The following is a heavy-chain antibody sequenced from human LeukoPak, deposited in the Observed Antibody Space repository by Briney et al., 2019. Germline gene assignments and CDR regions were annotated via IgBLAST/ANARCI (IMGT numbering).Heavy chain of an antibody. V-gene: IGHV5-51*01. CDR1: GYNFTTYW. CDR3: ARHLKYDLWTGHFDY. Sequence: GESLKISCTGSGYNFTTYWIGWVRQMPGKGLEWMGIIYPGDSDTRYSPSFQGHVTISADRSINTAYLQWSSLRASDTAMYYCARHLKYDLWTGHFDYWGQGALVTVSS. J-gene: IGHJ4*02. D-gene: IGHD3-3*01. CDR2: IYPGDSDT.